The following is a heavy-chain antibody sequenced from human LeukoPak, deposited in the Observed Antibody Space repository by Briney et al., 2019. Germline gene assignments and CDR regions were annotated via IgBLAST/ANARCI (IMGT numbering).Heavy chain of an antibody. Sequence: GGSLRLSCAASGFTFSSNWMHWVRQGPGKGLAWVSRIDTEGSDTSYADSVKGRFTISRDNAKNTLYLQMNSLRVEDTAVYYCARDRYPAAREFDYWGQGTLVTVSS. CDR1: GFTFSSNW. J-gene: IGHJ4*02. V-gene: IGHV3-74*01. CDR2: IDTEGSDT. CDR3: ARDRYPAAREFDY. D-gene: IGHD2-2*01.